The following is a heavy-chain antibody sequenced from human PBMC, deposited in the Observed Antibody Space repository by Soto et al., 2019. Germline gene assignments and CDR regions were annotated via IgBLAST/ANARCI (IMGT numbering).Heavy chain of an antibody. CDR2: ISSHSRNT. CDR3: ATYYDEVYYYGMDV. D-gene: IGHD3-3*01. V-gene: IGHV3-48*02. CDR1: GFTFSSYS. Sequence: EVLLVESGGGLVQPGGSLRLSCTASGFTFSSYSMNWVRQAPGKGLEWVSYISSHSRNTPYAASVKGRFTISRDNARNSLYLQMNSLRDEDTAVYFCATYYDEVYYYGMDVWGQGTTAIVSS. J-gene: IGHJ6*02.